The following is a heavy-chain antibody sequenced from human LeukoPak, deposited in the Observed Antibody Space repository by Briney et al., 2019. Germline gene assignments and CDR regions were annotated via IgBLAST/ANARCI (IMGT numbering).Heavy chain of an antibody. D-gene: IGHD3-22*01. V-gene: IGHV3-30*18. Sequence: GGSLRLSCAASGFTFSSYGMHWVRQAPGKGLEWVAVISYDGSNKYYADSVKGRFTISRDNSKNTLYLQMNSLRAEDTAVYYCAKDRPDSSGNNWFDPWGQGTLVTVSS. CDR3: AKDRPDSSGNNWFDP. CDR1: GFTFSSYG. CDR2: ISYDGSNK. J-gene: IGHJ5*02.